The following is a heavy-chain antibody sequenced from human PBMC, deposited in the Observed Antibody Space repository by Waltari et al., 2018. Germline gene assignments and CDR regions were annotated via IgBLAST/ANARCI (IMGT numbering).Heavy chain of an antibody. V-gene: IGHV4-39*07. D-gene: IGHD3-3*01. Sequence: QLQLQESGPGLVKPSEALSFACTVSGCSISSSTYYWGWSRQPPGKGLEWIGSIYYSGSTYYNPSLKSRVTISVDTSKNQFSLKLISLTAADTAVYYCARANDFWSGYHVYFDYWGQGTLVTVSS. CDR3: ARANDFWSGYHVYFDY. CDR2: IYYSGST. CDR1: GCSISSSTYY. J-gene: IGHJ4*02.